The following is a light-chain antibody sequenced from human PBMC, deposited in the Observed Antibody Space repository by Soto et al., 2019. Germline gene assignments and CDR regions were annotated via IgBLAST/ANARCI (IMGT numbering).Light chain of an antibody. V-gene: IGKV1-39*01. Sequence: DIQMTQSPSSLYESLGDRVTITCRASQSISTYLNWYQQKPGKAPKLLIYAASSLQSGVPSRFSGSGSGTDFTLTISSLKTEDFATYFCQESYITPYTFGLGTKLEIK. CDR1: QSISTY. CDR2: AAS. J-gene: IGKJ2*01. CDR3: QESYITPYT.